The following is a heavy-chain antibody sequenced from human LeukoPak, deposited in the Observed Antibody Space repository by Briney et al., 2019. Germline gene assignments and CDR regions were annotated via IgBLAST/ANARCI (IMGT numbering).Heavy chain of an antibody. J-gene: IGHJ6*04. Sequence: SETLSLTCTVSGGSISSSGYYWGWIRHPQGKGLGGIGSRYYSGSTYYNSSLESRVTISVDTSKNQFSLKLSSVTAADTAVYYCARSNRVSYGSGSWNVWGKGTTVTVSS. D-gene: IGHD3-10*01. CDR2: RYYSGST. CDR1: GGSISSSGYY. CDR3: ARSNRVSYGSGSWNV. V-gene: IGHV4-39*01.